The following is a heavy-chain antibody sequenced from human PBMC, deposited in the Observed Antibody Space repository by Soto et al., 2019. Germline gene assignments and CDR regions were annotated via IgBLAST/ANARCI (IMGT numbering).Heavy chain of an antibody. CDR3: AKDAAYYFDY. CDR2: ISWGSGSI. V-gene: IGHV3-9*01. D-gene: IGHD6-25*01. J-gene: IGHJ4*02. CDR1: GFTFDDYA. Sequence: GGSLRLSCVASGFTFDDYAMHWVRQAPGKGLEWVSGISWGSGSIDYADSVKGRFTISRDNAKNSLYLQMNSLRAEDTALYYCAKDAAYYFDYWGQGTLVTVSS.